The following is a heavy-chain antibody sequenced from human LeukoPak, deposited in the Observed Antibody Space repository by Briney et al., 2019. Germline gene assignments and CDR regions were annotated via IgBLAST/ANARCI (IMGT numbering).Heavy chain of an antibody. CDR2: IRSSSSYI. D-gene: IGHD3-22*01. V-gene: IGHV3-21*01. CDR3: ARVMDYYDSSGYYCFDY. J-gene: IGHJ4*02. CDR1: GFTFSSYS. Sequence: GGSLRLSCAASGFTFSSYSMNWVRQAPGKGLEWVSSIRSSSSYIYYADSVKGRFTISRDNAKNSLYLQMNSLRAEDTAVYYCARVMDYYDSSGYYCFDYWGQGTLVTVSS.